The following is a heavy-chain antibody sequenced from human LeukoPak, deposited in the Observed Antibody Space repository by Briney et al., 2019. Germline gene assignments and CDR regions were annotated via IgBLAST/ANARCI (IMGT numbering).Heavy chain of an antibody. D-gene: IGHD3-16*01. CDR2: LYAGGTT. CDR1: GFIGSSIY. Sequence: GGTLSLYCAASGFIGSSIYMNWVAQAQGKGLEGLTVLYAGGTTYSENYVKGRFTISRDNSKNTLYLQMNSLRAEDTAVYYCARDPTYTSPWASGSWYFDLWGRGTLVTVSS. CDR3: ARDPTYTSPWASGSWYFDL. J-gene: IGHJ2*01. V-gene: IGHV3-53*01.